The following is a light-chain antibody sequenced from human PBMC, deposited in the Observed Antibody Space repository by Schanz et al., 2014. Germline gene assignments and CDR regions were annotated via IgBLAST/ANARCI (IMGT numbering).Light chain of an antibody. Sequence: QSALTQPASVSGSPGQSITISCTGTSSDLGSYNLVSWYQQHPGKAPKLMIYEGTKRPSGVSNRFSGSRSGSTASLTISGLQAEDEADYYCSSFTGSSTWVFGGGTKLTVL. J-gene: IGLJ3*02. V-gene: IGLV2-14*02. CDR3: SSFTGSSTWV. CDR2: EGT. CDR1: SSDLGSYNL.